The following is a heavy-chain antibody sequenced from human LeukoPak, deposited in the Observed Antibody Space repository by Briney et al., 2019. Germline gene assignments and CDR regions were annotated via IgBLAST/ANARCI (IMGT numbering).Heavy chain of an antibody. J-gene: IGHJ6*02. V-gene: IGHV1-18*01. Sequence: ASVKVSCKASGYTFTSYGISWVRQAPGQGLEWMGWISAYNDNTNYAQKLQGRVTMTTDTSTSTAYMELRSLRSDDTAVYYCARDHRCSSTSCYLGVYYYYGMDVWGQGTTVTVSS. CDR3: ARDHRCSSTSCYLGVYYYYGMDV. CDR2: ISAYNDNT. D-gene: IGHD2-2*01. CDR1: GYTFTSYG.